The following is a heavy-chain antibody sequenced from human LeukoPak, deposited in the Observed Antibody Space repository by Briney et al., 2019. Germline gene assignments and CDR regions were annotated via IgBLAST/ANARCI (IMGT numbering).Heavy chain of an antibody. V-gene: IGHV1-69*05. CDR3: ARDRYSSSWYDPEDY. CDR1: GGTFSSYA. CDR2: IIPIFGTA. Sequence: SVKVSCKASGGTFSSYAISWVRQAPGQGLEWMGRIIPIFGTANYAQKFQGRVTITTDESTSTAYMELSSLRSEDTAAYYCARDRYSSSWYDPEDYWGQGTLVTVSS. J-gene: IGHJ4*02. D-gene: IGHD6-13*01.